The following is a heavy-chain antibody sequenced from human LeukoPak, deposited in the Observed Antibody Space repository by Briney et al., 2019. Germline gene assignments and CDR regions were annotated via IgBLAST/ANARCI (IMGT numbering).Heavy chain of an antibody. CDR3: ARIEGIGLGRMRYYYYYMDV. J-gene: IGHJ6*03. CDR1: GGSISSGSYY. V-gene: IGHV4-61*02. D-gene: IGHD6-13*01. Sequence: PSETLSLTCTVSGGSISSGSYYWSWIRQPAGKGLEWIGRIYSSGSTNYNPPLKSRVTISVDTSKNQFSLKLSSVTAADTAVYYCARIEGIGLGRMRYYYYYMDVWGKGTTVTVSS. CDR2: IYSSGST.